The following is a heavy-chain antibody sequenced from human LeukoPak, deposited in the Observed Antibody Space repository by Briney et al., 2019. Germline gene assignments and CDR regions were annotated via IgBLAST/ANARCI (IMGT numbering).Heavy chain of an antibody. CDR1: GSSISSYY. D-gene: IGHD1-26*01. CDR3: ARETRLHSGMYSNDAFDS. V-gene: IGHV4-59*01. Sequence: SETLSLTCTVSGSSISSYYWSCIRQPPGKGLEWIGYISYSGSTDYNPSLKSRVTISLDTSKNQFYLAMSTVNAPDNAGDYRARETRLHSGMYSNDAFDSWGQGTMVTVSS. J-gene: IGHJ3*02. CDR2: ISYSGST.